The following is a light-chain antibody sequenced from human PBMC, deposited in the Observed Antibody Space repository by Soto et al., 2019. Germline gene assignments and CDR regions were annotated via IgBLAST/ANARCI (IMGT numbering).Light chain of an antibody. J-gene: IGKJ5*01. Sequence: IGLTHSPATLSLSPGERATLSCSASQSVSSYLPCYQQKPGQSPMLLIYDASNRATGIPARFSGSGSGTDFTLTISSLEPEDFAVYYCQPRSNSIPFGQGTRLEIK. CDR1: QSVSSY. V-gene: IGKV3-11*01. CDR3: QPRSNSIP. CDR2: DAS.